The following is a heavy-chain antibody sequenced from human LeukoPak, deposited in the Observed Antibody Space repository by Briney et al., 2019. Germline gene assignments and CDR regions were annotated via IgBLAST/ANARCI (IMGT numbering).Heavy chain of an antibody. V-gene: IGHV3-74*01. D-gene: IGHD1-26*01. J-gene: IGHJ4*02. CDR3: GRDLGGRSGL. CDR1: GFTFRTYW. CDR2: VNEDGSIT. Sequence: GGSLRLSCAVSGFTFRTYWMHWVRQVPGKGLVWVSRVNEDGSITNYADSVTGRFRISRDNAENTLYLQMNSLRAEDTAVYYCGRDLGGRSGLWGQGTLVTVSS.